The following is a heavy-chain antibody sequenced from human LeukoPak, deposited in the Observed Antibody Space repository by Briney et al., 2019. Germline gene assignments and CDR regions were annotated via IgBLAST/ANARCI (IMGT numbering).Heavy chain of an antibody. CDR2: ISAYIGHT. D-gene: IGHD3-3*01. CDR1: GYTFTSYG. J-gene: IGHJ4*02. V-gene: IGHV1-18*01. Sequence: ASVKVSCKASGYTFTSYGISWVRQAPGQGLEWMGWISAYIGHTNYAQKLQGRVTMTTDTSTSTAYMELRSLRSDDTAVYYCARDWALNGGDYLEYYFDYWGQGTLVTVSS. CDR3: ARDWALNGGDYLEYYFDY.